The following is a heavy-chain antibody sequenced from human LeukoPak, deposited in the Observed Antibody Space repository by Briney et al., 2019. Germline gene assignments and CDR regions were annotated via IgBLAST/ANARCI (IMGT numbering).Heavy chain of an antibody. CDR3: AEVRDSSGWYYFDC. V-gene: IGHV3-23*01. Sequence: GRSLRLSCAASGFTFSSYAMSWVRQAPGKGLEWVSAITASGGATFYADSVEGRFTISRDNSKNTLYLQMNSLRAEDTAVYYCAEVRDSSGWYYFDCWGQGTLVTVSS. J-gene: IGHJ4*02. CDR2: ITASGGAT. D-gene: IGHD6-19*01. CDR1: GFTFSSYA.